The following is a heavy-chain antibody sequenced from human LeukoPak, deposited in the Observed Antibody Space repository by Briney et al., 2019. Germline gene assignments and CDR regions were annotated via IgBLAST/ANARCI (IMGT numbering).Heavy chain of an antibody. CDR1: GGSISSYY. V-gene: IGHV4-59*01. CDR3: ARGVSSSWNYYGMDV. CDR2: IYYSGST. J-gene: IGHJ6*02. Sequence: PSETLSLTCTVSGGSISSYYWSWIRQPPGKGLEWIGYIYYSGSTNYNPSLKSRVTISLDTSKNQFSLKLSSVTAADTAVYYCARGVSSSWNYYGMDVWGQGTTVTVSS. D-gene: IGHD6-13*01.